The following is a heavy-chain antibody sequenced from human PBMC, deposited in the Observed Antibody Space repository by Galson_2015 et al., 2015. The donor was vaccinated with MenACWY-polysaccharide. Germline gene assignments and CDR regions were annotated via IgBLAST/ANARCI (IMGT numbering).Heavy chain of an antibody. J-gene: IGHJ6*02. CDR2: ISGSGDNT. V-gene: IGHV3-23*01. Sequence: SLRLSCAVSGFTFNSYAMSWVRQAPGEGLEWVSAISGSGDNTYYADSVRGRFTISRDNSKNTLFLQMNSLRVEDTAVYYCARRAPGWELFRQFFYYGMDVWGQ. D-gene: IGHD3-10*01. CDR3: ARRAPGWELFRQFFYYGMDV. CDR1: GFTFNSYA.